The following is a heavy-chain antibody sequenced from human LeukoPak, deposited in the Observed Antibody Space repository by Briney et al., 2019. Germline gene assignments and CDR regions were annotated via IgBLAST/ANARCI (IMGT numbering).Heavy chain of an antibody. D-gene: IGHD4-23*01. Sequence: SGTLSLTCTVSGGSIRSDYWSWVRQPPGKGLEWIGYIHYSGSTNYNASLKSRLTMSVDMSKNQFSLKLTSVTAADTAVYYCAKLGRKTTVVPPDFDCWGQGTLVTVSS. V-gene: IGHV4-59*01. J-gene: IGHJ4*02. CDR2: IHYSGST. CDR1: GGSIRSDY. CDR3: AKLGRKTTVVPPDFDC.